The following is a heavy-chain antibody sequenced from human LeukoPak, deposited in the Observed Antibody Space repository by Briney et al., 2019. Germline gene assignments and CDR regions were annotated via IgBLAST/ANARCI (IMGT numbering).Heavy chain of an antibody. J-gene: IGHJ5*02. CDR3: ARVTPSGSRPRFDP. Sequence: GASVKVSCKASGGTFSSYAISWVRQAPGQGLEWMGGIIPIFGTANYAQKFQGRVTITADKSTSTAYMELSSLRSEDTAVYYCARVTPSGSRPRFDPWGQGTLVTVSS. CDR2: IIPIFGTA. CDR1: GGTFSSYA. V-gene: IGHV1-69*06. D-gene: IGHD1-26*01.